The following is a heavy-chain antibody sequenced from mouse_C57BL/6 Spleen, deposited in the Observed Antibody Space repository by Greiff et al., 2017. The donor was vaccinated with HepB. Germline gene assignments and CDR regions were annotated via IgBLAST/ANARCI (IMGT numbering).Heavy chain of an antibody. J-gene: IGHJ4*01. CDR2: ISNGGGST. CDR3: ARGIYYGSSYDAMDY. Sequence: EVKVVESGGGLVQPGGSLKLSCAASGFTFSDYYMYWVRQTPEKRLEWVAYISNGGGSTYYPDTVKGRFTISRDNAKNTLYLQMSRLKSEDTAMYYCARGIYYGSSYDAMDYWGQGTSVTVSS. D-gene: IGHD1-1*01. CDR1: GFTFSDYY. V-gene: IGHV5-12*01.